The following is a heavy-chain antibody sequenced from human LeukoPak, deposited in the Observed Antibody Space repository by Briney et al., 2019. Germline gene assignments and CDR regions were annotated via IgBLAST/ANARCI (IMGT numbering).Heavy chain of an antibody. J-gene: IGHJ4*02. D-gene: IGHD3-22*01. Sequence: GGSLRLSCAASGFTFSSYAMSWVRQAPGKGLEWVSAISGSGGSTYYADSVKGRFTISRDNSKNTLYLQMNSLRAEDTAVYYCAKFAGYYDSSGYTPLLKYFGYWGQGTLVTVSS. CDR1: GFTFSSYA. CDR3: AKFAGYYDSSGYTPLLKYFGY. V-gene: IGHV3-23*01. CDR2: ISGSGGST.